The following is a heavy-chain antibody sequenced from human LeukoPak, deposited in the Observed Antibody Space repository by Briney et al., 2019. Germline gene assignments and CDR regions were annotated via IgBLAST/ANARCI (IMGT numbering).Heavy chain of an antibody. D-gene: IGHD3-22*01. J-gene: IGHJ4*02. CDR3: AREGSGYYYNYFDY. V-gene: IGHV3-30-3*01. Sequence: PGRSLRLSCAASGFTFSSYAMHWVRQAPGKGLEWVAVISYDGSNKYYADSVKGRFTISRDNSKNTLYLQMNSLRAEDTAVYYCAREGSGYYYNYFDYWGQGTLVTVSS. CDR1: GFTFSSYA. CDR2: ISYDGSNK.